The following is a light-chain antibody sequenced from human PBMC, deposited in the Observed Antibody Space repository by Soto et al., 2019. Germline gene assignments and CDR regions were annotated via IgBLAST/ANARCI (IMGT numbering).Light chain of an antibody. V-gene: IGLV2-11*01. Sequence: QSALTQPRSVSGSPGQSVTISCTGTSSDVGGYNYVSWYQQHPGKAPKLMIYDVSKRPSGVPDRFSGSKSGNTASLTISGLQAEDEADYYCQSYDMSLNNHVFGTGTKLTAL. CDR2: DVS. CDR3: QSYDMSLNNHV. J-gene: IGLJ1*01. CDR1: SSDVGGYNY.